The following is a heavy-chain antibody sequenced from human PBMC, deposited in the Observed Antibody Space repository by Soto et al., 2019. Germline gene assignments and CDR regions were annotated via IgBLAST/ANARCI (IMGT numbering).Heavy chain of an antibody. CDR1: GYSFTSYG. V-gene: IGHV1-18*04. J-gene: IGHJ6*02. CDR2: ITTYNGNT. D-gene: IGHD1-20*01. Sequence: ASVKVSCKASGYSFTSYGISWVRQAPGQGLDWMGWITTYNGNTKYAQDLQGRVTMTTDTSTSTAYMELRSLRSDDTAVYYCARFSGGVYNTYYFYYGKDVWGQGTTVTVSS. CDR3: ARFSGGVYNTYYFYYGKDV.